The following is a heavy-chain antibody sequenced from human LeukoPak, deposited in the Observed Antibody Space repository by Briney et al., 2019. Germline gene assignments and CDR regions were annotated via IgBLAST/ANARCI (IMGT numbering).Heavy chain of an antibody. CDR1: GFTFSTYT. D-gene: IGHD2-2*01. CDR3: ARVDCSTTSCSPFDY. V-gene: IGHV3-30*01. Sequence: PGRSLRLSCAASGFTFSTYTMHWVRQAPGKGLEWVAVILYDGGKQYYANSVRGRFTVSRDNSKNTLYLQMNSLRAEDTATYYCARVDCSTTSCSPFDYWGQGTLVTVSS. CDR2: ILYDGGKQ. J-gene: IGHJ4*02.